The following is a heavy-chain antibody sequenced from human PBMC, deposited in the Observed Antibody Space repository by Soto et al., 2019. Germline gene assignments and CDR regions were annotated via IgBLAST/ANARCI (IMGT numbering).Heavy chain of an antibody. CDR2: VSGYSGHS. J-gene: IGHJ6*02. D-gene: IGHD6-6*01. CDR1: NETLTTYG. V-gene: IGHV1-18*01. CDR3: ARESSSSGYYYGMDV. Sequence: QVHLVQSGAEVKKPGASVKVSCKASNETLTTYGISWVRQAPGQGLEWMGWVSGYSGHSSSAQEFQDRVIMTTDTSTNTAYMELRSLPSDDSAVYFCARESSSSGYYYGMDVWGQGTTVTVSS.